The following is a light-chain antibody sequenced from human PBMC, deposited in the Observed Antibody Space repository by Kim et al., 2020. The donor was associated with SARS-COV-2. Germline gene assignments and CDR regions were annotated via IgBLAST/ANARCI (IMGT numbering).Light chain of an antibody. CDR2: AVS. J-gene: IGLJ1*01. V-gene: IGLV2-14*04. CDR3: SSYTSSSTFV. CDR1: DVGAYPS. Sequence: DVGAYPSLPRSEPGSREASNIMFYAVSSSPSGVPNRFSGSKSGNTASLTISGLQAEDEADYYCSSYTSSSTFVFGTGTQVTVL.